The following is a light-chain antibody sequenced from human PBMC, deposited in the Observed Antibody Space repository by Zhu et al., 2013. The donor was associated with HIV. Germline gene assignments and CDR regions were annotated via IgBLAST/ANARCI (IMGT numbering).Light chain of an antibody. CDR1: QNISNN. J-gene: IGKJ2*01. CDR3: QQYGSSPPRT. CDR2: GAS. V-gene: IGKV3-20*01. Sequence: EIVLTQSPAALSVSPGERATLSCGASQNISNNLAWYQQKPGQPPRLLIFGASTRAAGIPARFSGSGSGTDFTLTISRLEPEDFAVYYCQQYGSSPPRTFGQGTKLEIK.